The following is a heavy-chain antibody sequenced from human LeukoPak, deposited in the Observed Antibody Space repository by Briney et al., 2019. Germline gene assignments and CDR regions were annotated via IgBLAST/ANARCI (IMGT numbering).Heavy chain of an antibody. CDR1: GGSISSSSYY. CDR3: AREMGNSYYYYYMDV. D-gene: IGHD4-23*01. CDR2: IYYSGST. J-gene: IGHJ6*03. Sequence: PSETLSLTCTVSGGSISSSSYYWGWIRQPPGKGLEWIGSIYYSGSTYYNPSLKSRVTISVDTSKNQFSLKLSSVTAADTAVYYCAREMGNSYYYYYMDVWGKGTTVTVSS. V-gene: IGHV4-39*02.